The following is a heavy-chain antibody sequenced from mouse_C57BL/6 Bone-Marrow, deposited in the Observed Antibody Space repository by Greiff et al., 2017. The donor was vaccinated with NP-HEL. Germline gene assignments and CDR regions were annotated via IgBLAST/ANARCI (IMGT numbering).Heavy chain of an antibody. V-gene: IGHV1-5*01. Sequence: VQLQQSGTVLARPGASVKMSCKTSGYTFTSYWMHWVKQRPGQGLEWIGAIYPGNSDTSYNQEFKGKAKLTAVTSASTAYMELSSLTNEDSAVYYCTREVLWLRRGVDYWGQGTTLTVSS. CDR1: GYTFTSYW. CDR3: TREVLWLRRGVDY. CDR2: IYPGNSDT. D-gene: IGHD2-2*01. J-gene: IGHJ2*01.